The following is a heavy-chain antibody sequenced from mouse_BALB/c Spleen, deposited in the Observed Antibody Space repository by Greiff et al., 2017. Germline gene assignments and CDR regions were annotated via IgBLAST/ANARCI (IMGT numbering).Heavy chain of an antibody. V-gene: IGHV7-3*02. CDR1: GFTFTDYY. Sequence: EVKLVESGGGLVQPGGSLRLSCATSGFTFTDYYMSWVRQPPGKALEWLGFIRNKANGYTTEYSASVKGRFTISRDNSQSILYLQMNTLRAEDSATYYCARDEKYAMDYWGQGTSVTVSS. CDR3: ARDEKYAMDY. CDR2: IRNKANGYTT. J-gene: IGHJ4*01.